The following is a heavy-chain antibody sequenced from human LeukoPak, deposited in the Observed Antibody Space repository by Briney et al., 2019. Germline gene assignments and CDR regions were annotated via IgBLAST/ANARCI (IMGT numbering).Heavy chain of an antibody. V-gene: IGHV4-61*02. CDR2: IYTSGST. Sequence: SQTLSLTCTVSGGSISSGSYYWSWIRQPAGTGLEWIGRIYTSGSTNYNPPLKSRVTISVDTSKNQFSLKLSSVTAADTAVYYCARGYGGNFEFDYWGQGTLVTVSS. CDR1: GGSISSGSYY. J-gene: IGHJ4*02. D-gene: IGHD4-23*01. CDR3: ARGYGGNFEFDY.